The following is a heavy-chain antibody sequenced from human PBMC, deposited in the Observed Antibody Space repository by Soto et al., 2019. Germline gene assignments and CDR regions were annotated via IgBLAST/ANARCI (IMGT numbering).Heavy chain of an antibody. J-gene: IGHJ5*02. CDR2: IYHSGST. Sequence: PLEILSLTCAVSGGSIISGGYSWSWIRQPPGKGLEWIGYIYHSGSTYYNPSLKSRVTISVDRSKNQFSLKLSSVTAADTAVYYCARVPDRWGQGTLVTVSS. CDR3: ARVPDR. V-gene: IGHV4-30-2*01. CDR1: GGSIISGGYS. D-gene: IGHD2-2*01.